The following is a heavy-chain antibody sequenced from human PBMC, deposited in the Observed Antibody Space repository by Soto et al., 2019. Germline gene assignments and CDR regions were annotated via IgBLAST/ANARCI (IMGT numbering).Heavy chain of an antibody. Sequence: PGESLKISCKGSGYGFTSYWIGWVRQMPGKGLEWMGIIYPGDSDTRYSPSFQGQVTISADKSISTAYLQWSSLKASDTAMYYCARHRLLYSYGLPDPYFSGIDVWGQGTTVTVSS. D-gene: IGHD5-18*01. V-gene: IGHV5-51*01. CDR2: IYPGDSDT. J-gene: IGHJ6*02. CDR1: GYGFTSYW. CDR3: ARHRLLYSYGLPDPYFSGIDV.